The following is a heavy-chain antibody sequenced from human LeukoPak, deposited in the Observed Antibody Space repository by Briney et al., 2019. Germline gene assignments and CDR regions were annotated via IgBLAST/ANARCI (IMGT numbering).Heavy chain of an antibody. CDR2: ISSSGSTI. V-gene: IGHV3-48*03. CDR1: GFTFSSYE. CDR3: ARDPFGSRFGELFAPHFDY. J-gene: IGHJ4*02. D-gene: IGHD3-10*01. Sequence: LGGSLRLSCAASGFTFSSYEMNWVRQAPGKGLEWVSYISSSGSTIYYADSVKGRFTISRDNAKNSLYLQMNSLRAEDTAVYYCARDPFGSRFGELFAPHFDYWGQGTLVTVSS.